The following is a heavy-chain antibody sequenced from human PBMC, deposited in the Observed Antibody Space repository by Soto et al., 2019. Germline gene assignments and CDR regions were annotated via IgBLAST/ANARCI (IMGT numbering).Heavy chain of an antibody. CDR2: ISGSGGST. Sequence: EVQLLESGGGLVQPGGSLRLSCAASGFTFSSYAMSWVRQAPGKGLEWVSAISGSGGSTYYADSVKGRFTISRDNSKNTVSLQMNSLRAEGTAVYYCANYHMVRGCIFDYWGQGTLVTVSS. CDR1: GFTFSSYA. CDR3: ANYHMVRGCIFDY. J-gene: IGHJ4*02. V-gene: IGHV3-23*01. D-gene: IGHD3-10*01.